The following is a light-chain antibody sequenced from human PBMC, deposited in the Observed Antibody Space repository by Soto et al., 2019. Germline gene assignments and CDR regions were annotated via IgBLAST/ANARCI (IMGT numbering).Light chain of an antibody. J-gene: IGLJ3*02. CDR1: SSDVGGYNY. V-gene: IGLV2-8*01. CDR3: TSYAGRNIWV. CDR2: EVN. Sequence: QSALTQPPSASGSPGQSVTISCTGTSSDVGGYNYVSWYQQYPGKAPKLMIYEVNKRPSGVPDRFSGFKSGNTASLTVSGLQPEDEADYHCTSYAGRNIWVFGGGTKLTVL.